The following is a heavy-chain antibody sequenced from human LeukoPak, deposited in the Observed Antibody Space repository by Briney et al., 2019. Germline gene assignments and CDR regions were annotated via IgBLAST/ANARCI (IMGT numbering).Heavy chain of an antibody. V-gene: IGHV3-48*02. CDR1: AFSFSSFT. CDR2: ITSSSTT. Sequence: GGSLRLSCAASAFSFSSFTINWVRQAPGKGLEWVSHITSSSTTTYADSVKGRFTISRDNAKNSLYLQMNSLRDEDTAVYYCARDLDWGFDYWGQGTLVTVSS. CDR3: ARDLDWGFDY. D-gene: IGHD3-9*01. J-gene: IGHJ4*02.